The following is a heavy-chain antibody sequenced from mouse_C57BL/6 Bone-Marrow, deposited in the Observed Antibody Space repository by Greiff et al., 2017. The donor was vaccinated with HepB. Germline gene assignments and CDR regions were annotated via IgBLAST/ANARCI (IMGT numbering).Heavy chain of an antibody. CDR2: ISYDGSN. CDR1: GYSITSGYY. V-gene: IGHV3-6*01. Sequence: DVQLVESGPGLVKPSQSLSLTCSVTGYSITSGYYWNWIRQFPGNKLEWMGDISYDGSNNYNPSLKNRISITRDTSKNQFFLKLNSVTTEDTATYYCARERGFITTVVAEYFDVWGTGTTVTVSS. CDR3: ARERGFITTVVAEYFDV. D-gene: IGHD1-1*01. J-gene: IGHJ1*03.